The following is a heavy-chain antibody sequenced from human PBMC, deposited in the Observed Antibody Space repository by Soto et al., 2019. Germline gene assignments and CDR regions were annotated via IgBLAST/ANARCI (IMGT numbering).Heavy chain of an antibody. J-gene: IGHJ4*02. V-gene: IGHV3-23*01. CDR3: AKEVVGAATADY. CDR1: GFMFGSYV. CDR2: ISGSGDNT. D-gene: IGHD1-26*01. Sequence: PGGSLRLSCAASGFMFGSYVMSWVRQAPGKGLEWVSSISGSGDNTYYADSVKGRFTISRDNYKNMVFLQMTILRAEDTALYYCAKEVVGAATADYWGRGTLVTVSS.